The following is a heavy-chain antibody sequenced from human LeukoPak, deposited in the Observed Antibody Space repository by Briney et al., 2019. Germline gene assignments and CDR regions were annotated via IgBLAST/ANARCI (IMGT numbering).Heavy chain of an antibody. CDR1: GFTFRDYS. D-gene: IGHD5-18*01. Sequence: PGGSLRLSCAASGFTFRDYSINWVRQAPGKGLEWVSYISGSGRPTYYTDSVKGRFTISRDNAESSLYLQMNSLRAEDTAVYYCARDSRYSFDYWGQGILVTVSS. CDR3: ARDSRYSFDY. V-gene: IGHV3-48*04. CDR2: ISGSGRPT. J-gene: IGHJ4*02.